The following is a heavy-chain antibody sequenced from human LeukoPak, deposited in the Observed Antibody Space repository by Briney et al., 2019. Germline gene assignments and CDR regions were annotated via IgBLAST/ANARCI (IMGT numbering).Heavy chain of an antibody. D-gene: IGHD6-6*01. CDR3: GRVGGRSKAAKGDAFDI. Sequence: GGSLRLSCAGSGFTFSSYSMNWVRQAPGKGLEWVSSISSGSTYMYYADSVKGRFTISRDNAQNSVFLQMNSLRAEDTAVYYCGRVGGRSKAAKGDAFDIWGQGTMVVVSS. J-gene: IGHJ3*02. CDR2: ISSGSTYM. V-gene: IGHV3-21*06. CDR1: GFTFSSYS.